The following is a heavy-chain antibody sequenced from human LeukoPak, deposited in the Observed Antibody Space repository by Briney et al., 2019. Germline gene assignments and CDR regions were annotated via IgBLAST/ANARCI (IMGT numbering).Heavy chain of an antibody. V-gene: IGHV3-23*01. CDR1: GLTFSNYA. D-gene: IGHD2-21*01. J-gene: IGHJ4*02. CDR2: ISGSASTT. Sequence: GGSLGLSCAASGLTFSNYAMSWVRQAPGKGLEWVSTISGSASTTYCADSVKGRFTVSRDNSKNMLHLQMNNLRAEDTAVYYCAKGGGDWNIDYWGQGTLVTVSS. CDR3: AKGGGDWNIDY.